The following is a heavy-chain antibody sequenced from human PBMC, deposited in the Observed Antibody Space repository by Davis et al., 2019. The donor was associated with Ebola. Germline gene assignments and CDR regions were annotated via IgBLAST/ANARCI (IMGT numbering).Heavy chain of an antibody. V-gene: IGHV1-18*04. CDR1: GYTFPSYG. J-gene: IGHJ5*02. CDR3: ARDKVGVIAVAGSKDWFDP. Sequence: ASVKVSCQASGYTFPSYGISWVRQAPGQGLEWMGWISAYNGNTNYAQQLQGRVTMTTDTSTSTAYMELRSLRSDDTAVYYCARDKVGVIAVAGSKDWFDPWGQGTLVTVSS. CDR2: ISAYNGNT. D-gene: IGHD6-19*01.